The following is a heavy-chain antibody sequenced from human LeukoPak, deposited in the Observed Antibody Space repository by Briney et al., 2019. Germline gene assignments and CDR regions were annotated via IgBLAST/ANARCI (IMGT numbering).Heavy chain of an antibody. J-gene: IGHJ4*02. CDR1: GFNFDDYG. D-gene: IGHD5-12*01. Sequence: GGSLRLSCAASGFNFDDYGMSWVRQAPGKGLEWVSIIHSSGNTYHADSVKGRFAISRDNSKNTLYLQMNSLRAEDTAVYYCARTINYSFDYWGQGTLVTVSS. V-gene: IGHV3-66*01. CDR2: IHSSGNT. CDR3: ARTINYSFDY.